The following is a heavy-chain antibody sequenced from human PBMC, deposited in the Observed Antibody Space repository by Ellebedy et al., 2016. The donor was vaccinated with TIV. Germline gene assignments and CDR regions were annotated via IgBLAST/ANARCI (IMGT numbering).Heavy chain of an antibody. CDR2: IWYDGTNK. Sequence: GGSLRLXXAASGFSFSDYAMFWVRQAPGKGMEWVALIWYDGTNKNYADSVKGRFTISRNNSKNTLYLQMNSLRVEDTVVYYCGTPPGEVARYIKAVWGQGTMVTVS. J-gene: IGHJ6*02. CDR1: GFSFSDYA. D-gene: IGHD4-11*01. CDR3: GTPPGEVARYIKAV. V-gene: IGHV3-33*07.